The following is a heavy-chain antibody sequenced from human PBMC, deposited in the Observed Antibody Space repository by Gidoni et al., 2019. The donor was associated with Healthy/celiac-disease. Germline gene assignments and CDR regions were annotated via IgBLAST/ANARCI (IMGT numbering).Heavy chain of an antibody. CDR3: AKDMDY. Sequence: QVQLVESGGGVVQPGRSLRLSCAASGFTFSSYGMHWVRQAPGKGLEWVAVISYDGSNKYYADSVKGRFTISRDNSKNTLYLQMNSLRDEDTAVYYCAKDMDYWGQGTLVTVSS. CDR1: GFTFSSYG. CDR2: ISYDGSNK. J-gene: IGHJ4*02. V-gene: IGHV3-30*18.